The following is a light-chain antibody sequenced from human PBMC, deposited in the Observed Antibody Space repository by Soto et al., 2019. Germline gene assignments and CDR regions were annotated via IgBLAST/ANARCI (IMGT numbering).Light chain of an antibody. CDR2: KAS. CDR1: QSISTA. V-gene: IGKV1-5*03. J-gene: IGKJ1*01. CDR3: RQYNSYSRT. Sequence: DIQMTQSPSALSASVGDSDPITCRSSQSISTALAWNQQKTGNSRKLLIYKASSLESGVPSRFSGSGSGTESTLSVTSLQPDGFETYYCRQYNSYSRTCGQGSMVDNK.